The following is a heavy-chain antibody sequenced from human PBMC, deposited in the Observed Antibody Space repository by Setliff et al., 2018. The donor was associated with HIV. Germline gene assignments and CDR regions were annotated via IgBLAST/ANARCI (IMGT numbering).Heavy chain of an antibody. D-gene: IGHD3-10*01. CDR2: IYHTGIT. CDR3: ARLSGGMVPNY. J-gene: IGHJ4*02. V-gene: IGHV4-39*01. CDR1: GGSITRTPYY. Sequence: LSLTCTVSGGSITRTPYYRGWIRQPPGKGLEWIGSIYHTGITYDNPSLKSRVTISVDTSKNQISLRLSSVTAADTAVYYCARLSGGMVPNYWGQGTLVTVSS.